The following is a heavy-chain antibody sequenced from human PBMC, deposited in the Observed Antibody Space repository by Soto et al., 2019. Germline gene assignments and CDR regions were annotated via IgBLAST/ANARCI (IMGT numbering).Heavy chain of an antibody. CDR2: ILPVFDTA. Sequence: QVHLVQSGAEVKKPGSSVKVSCKYSGGTFKTESINWVRQAPGQGLEWMGNILPVFDTADYAPKSQGRVTITADQATRTAYMELSSLRSQDTALYFCASGHEYGGNSDDFEVWGQGTMVTVSS. D-gene: IGHD4-17*01. CDR1: GGTFKTES. J-gene: IGHJ3*01. CDR3: ASGHEYGGNSDDFEV. V-gene: IGHV1-69*13.